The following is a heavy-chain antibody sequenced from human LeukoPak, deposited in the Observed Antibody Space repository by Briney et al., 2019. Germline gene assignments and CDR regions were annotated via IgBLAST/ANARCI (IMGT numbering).Heavy chain of an antibody. CDR2: IKQDGSEK. J-gene: IGHJ4*02. V-gene: IGHV3-7*01. CDR3: ARDLVHDSSGYYY. Sequence: GGSLRLSCAASGFTFSSYWMSWVRQAPGKGLEWVANIKQDGSEKYYVDSVKGRFTISRDNAKNSLDLQMNSLRAEDTAVFCCARDLVHDSSGYYYWGQGTLVTVSS. D-gene: IGHD3-22*01. CDR1: GFTFSSYW.